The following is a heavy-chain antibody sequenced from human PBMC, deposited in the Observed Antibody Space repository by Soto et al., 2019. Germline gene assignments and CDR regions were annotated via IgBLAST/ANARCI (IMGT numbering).Heavy chain of an antibody. V-gene: IGHV1-8*01. D-gene: IGHD2-15*01. J-gene: IGHJ3*02. Sequence: GVSVKVSCKASGYTFTSYDINWVRQATGQGLEWMGWMNPNSGNTGYAQKFQGRVTMTTNTSINTAYMELSSLRSEDTAVYYCAATVVAASLGAFDIWGQGTMVTVS. CDR3: AATVVAASLGAFDI. CDR1: GYTFTSYD. CDR2: MNPNSGNT.